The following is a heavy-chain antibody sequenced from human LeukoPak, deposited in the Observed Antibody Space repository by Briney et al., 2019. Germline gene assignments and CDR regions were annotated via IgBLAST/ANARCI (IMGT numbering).Heavy chain of an antibody. CDR2: INHSGST. V-gene: IGHV4-34*01. CDR1: GGSFSGYY. CDR3: ARVGLYCSGGSCYTYFDY. D-gene: IGHD2-15*01. J-gene: IGHJ4*02. Sequence: KSSETLSLTCAVYGGSFSGYYWSWIRRPPGKGLEWIGEINHSGSTNYNPSLKSRVTISVDTSKNQFSLKLSSVTAADTAVYYCARVGLYCSGGSCYTYFDYWGQGTLVTVSS.